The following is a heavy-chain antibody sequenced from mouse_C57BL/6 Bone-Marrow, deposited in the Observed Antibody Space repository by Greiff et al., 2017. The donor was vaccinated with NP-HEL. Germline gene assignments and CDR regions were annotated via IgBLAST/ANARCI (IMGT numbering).Heavy chain of an antibody. Sequence: DVHLVESEGGLVQPGSSMKLSCTASGFTFSDYYMAWVRQVPEKGLEWVATINYDGSSTYYLDSLKSRFIISRDNAKNILYLQMSSLKSEDTATYYCAREGVYFDYWGQGTTLTVSS. CDR2: INYDGSST. CDR1: GFTFSDYY. V-gene: IGHV5-16*01. J-gene: IGHJ2*01. CDR3: AREGVYFDY.